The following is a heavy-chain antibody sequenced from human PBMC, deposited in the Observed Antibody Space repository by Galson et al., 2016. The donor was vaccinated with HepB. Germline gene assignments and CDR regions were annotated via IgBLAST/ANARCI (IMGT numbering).Heavy chain of an antibody. J-gene: IGHJ6*03. Sequence: QSGAEVKKPGESLKISCKASGYSFGSYWIGWLRQMPGKGLEWTGIIYPGDSDTKYSPSFRGQVTIAVDKSISTAYLQWSSLKASDSAMYYCARHETGYRGGFDDYFYYMDVWGKGTTVTVSS. CDR1: GYSFGSYW. CDR2: IYPGDSDT. V-gene: IGHV5-51*01. CDR3: ARHETGYRGGFDDYFYYMDV. D-gene: IGHD3-9*01.